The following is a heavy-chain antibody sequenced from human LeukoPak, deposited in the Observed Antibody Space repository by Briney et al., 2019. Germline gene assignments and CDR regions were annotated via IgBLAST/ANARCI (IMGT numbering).Heavy chain of an antibody. Sequence: SETLSLTCTVSGGSISSSSYYWGWIRQPPGKGLEWIGSIYYSGSTYYNPSLKSRVTISVDTSKNQFSLKLSSVTAADTAVYYCARHWRGSTVTTSYYYYMDVWGKGTTVTVSS. CDR2: IYYSGST. V-gene: IGHV4-39*01. D-gene: IGHD4-17*01. CDR1: GGSISSSSYY. CDR3: ARHWRGSTVTTSYYYYMDV. J-gene: IGHJ6*03.